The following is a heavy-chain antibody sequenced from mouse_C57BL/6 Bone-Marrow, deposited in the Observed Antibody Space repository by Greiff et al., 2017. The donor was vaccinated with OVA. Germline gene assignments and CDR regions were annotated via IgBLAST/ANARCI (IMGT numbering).Heavy chain of an antibody. D-gene: IGHD2-3*01. CDR3: ARFYDGYPGFAD. J-gene: IGHJ3*01. Sequence: QVQLQQPGAELVMPGASVKLSCKASGYTFTSYWMHWVKQRPGQGLEWIGEIDPSDSYTNYNQKFKGKSTLTVDKSSSTAYMQLSSLTSEDSAVYYCARFYDGYPGFADWGQGTLVTVSA. CDR1: GYTFTSYW. V-gene: IGHV1-69*01. CDR2: IDPSDSYT.